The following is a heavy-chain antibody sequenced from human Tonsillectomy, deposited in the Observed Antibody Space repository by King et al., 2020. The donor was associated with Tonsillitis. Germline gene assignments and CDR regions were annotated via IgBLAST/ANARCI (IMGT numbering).Heavy chain of an antibody. D-gene: IGHD4-23*01. CDR1: GGSIRSHY. J-gene: IGHJ2*01. Sequence: VQLQESGPGLIRPSETLSLTCTVSGGSIRSHYWSWIRQPPGKGLEWIGYMYYSGSTKSNPSLKSRVTLSLDTSRNQFSLKLSSVTAADTAVYYCARDAPEVVTSSYWYFDVWGRGTLVTVSS. CDR2: MYYSGST. V-gene: IGHV4-59*11. CDR3: ARDAPEVVTSSYWYFDV.